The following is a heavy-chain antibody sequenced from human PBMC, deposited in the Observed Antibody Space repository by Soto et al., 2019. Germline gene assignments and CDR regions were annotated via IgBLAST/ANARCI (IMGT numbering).Heavy chain of an antibody. CDR3: AKDGLTGSNYYDYYYMDV. CDR1: GFTFSSYR. V-gene: IGHV3-30*18. J-gene: IGHJ6*03. CDR2: ISYDGSNK. D-gene: IGHD3-9*01. Sequence: QVQLVESGGGVVQPWRSLRLSCAAYGFTFSSYRMHCVRQAPGKGLEWVADISYDGSNKYYADSVKGRFTISRDNSKNTLYLQMNSLRAEDTAVYYCAKDGLTGSNYYDYYYMDVWGKGTTVTVS.